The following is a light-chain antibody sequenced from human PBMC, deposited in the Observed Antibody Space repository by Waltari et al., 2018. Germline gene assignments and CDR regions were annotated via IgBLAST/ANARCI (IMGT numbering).Light chain of an antibody. V-gene: IGKV1-39*01. CDR1: QSISSY. Sequence: DIQMTQSPSSLSASVGDRVTITCQASQSISSYLNWYQQKPGKAHKLLIYAASSLQSGVPSRFSGSGSGTDFTLTISSLQPEDFATYYCQQSYSTPRTFGQGTKVEIK. J-gene: IGKJ1*01. CDR2: AAS. CDR3: QQSYSTPRT.